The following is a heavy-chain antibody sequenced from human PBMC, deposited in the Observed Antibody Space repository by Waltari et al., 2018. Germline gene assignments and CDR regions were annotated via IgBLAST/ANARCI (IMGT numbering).Heavy chain of an antibody. CDR1: GYTFTDYY. CDR3: AIARTYCSGGSCYPGGFDY. Sequence: EVQLVQSGAEVKKPGATVKISGKVSGYTFTDYYMHWVQQAPGNGLEWMGLVDPEDGETIYAEKFQGRVTITADTSTDTAYMELSSLRSEDTAVYYCAIARTYCSGGSCYPGGFDYWGQGTLVTVSS. CDR2: VDPEDGET. D-gene: IGHD2-15*01. J-gene: IGHJ4*02. V-gene: IGHV1-69-2*01.